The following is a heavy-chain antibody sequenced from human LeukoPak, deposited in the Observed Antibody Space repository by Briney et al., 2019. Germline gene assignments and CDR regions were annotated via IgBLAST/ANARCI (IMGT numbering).Heavy chain of an antibody. V-gene: IGHV3-30*02. D-gene: IGHD3-22*01. CDR3: AKARGLIGGAFDI. Sequence: PGGSLRLSCAASGFTFSSYGMHWVRQAPGKGLEWVAFIRYVGSNKYYAGSVKGRFTISRDNSKNSLYLQMNSLRTEDTALYYCAKARGLIGGAFDIWGQGTMVTVSS. CDR2: IRYVGSNK. J-gene: IGHJ3*02. CDR1: GFTFSSYG.